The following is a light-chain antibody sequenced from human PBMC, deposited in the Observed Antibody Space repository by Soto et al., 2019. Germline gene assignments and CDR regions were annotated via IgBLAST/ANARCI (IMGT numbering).Light chain of an antibody. V-gene: IGLV1-40*01. CDR2: GNS. CDR3: QPYDSSLSGSV. CDR1: SSNIGAGYD. J-gene: IGLJ2*01. Sequence: QSVLTQPPSVSGAPGQRVTISCTGSSSNIGAGYDVHWYQQLPGTAPKLLIYGNSNRPSGVPDRFSGSKSGTSASLVITGLQAEDEADYYCQPYDSSLSGSVFGGGTKLTVL.